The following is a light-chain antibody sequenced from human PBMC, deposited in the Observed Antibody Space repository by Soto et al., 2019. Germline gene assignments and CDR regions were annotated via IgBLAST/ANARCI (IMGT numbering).Light chain of an antibody. CDR1: QSVSSSY. CDR3: QPYGSSPRT. CDR2: GAS. J-gene: IGKJ1*01. Sequence: EIVLTQSPGTLSLSPGERATLSCRASQSVSSSYLAWYQQKPGQAPRPLIYGASSRATGIPDRFSGSGSGTGFTLTNSRLEAEDFGVYYCQPYGSSPRTFGRGTKVDIK. V-gene: IGKV3-20*01.